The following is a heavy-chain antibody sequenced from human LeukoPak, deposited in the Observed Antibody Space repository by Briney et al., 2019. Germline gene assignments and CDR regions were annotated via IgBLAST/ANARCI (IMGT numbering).Heavy chain of an antibody. Sequence: PGGSLRLSCAASGFTFSSYAMSWVRQAPGKGLEWVSAISGSGGSTYYADSVKGRFTISRDNSKNTLYLQMNSLRAEDTAVYYCAKDAPGGRLYYYYGMDVWGQGTTVTVSS. CDR3: AKDAPGGRLYYYYGMDV. CDR2: ISGSGGST. CDR1: GFTFSSYA. J-gene: IGHJ6*02. V-gene: IGHV3-23*01. D-gene: IGHD3-10*01.